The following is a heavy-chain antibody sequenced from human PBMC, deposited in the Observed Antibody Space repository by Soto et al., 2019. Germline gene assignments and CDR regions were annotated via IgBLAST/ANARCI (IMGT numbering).Heavy chain of an antibody. J-gene: IGHJ5*02. D-gene: IGHD3-22*01. CDR3: ARDDSSGYFT. V-gene: IGHV4-59*12. CDR1: GGSISSYY. CDR2: IYYSGST. Sequence: SETLSLTCTVSGGSISSYYWSWIRQPPGKGLEWIGYIYYSGSTNYNPSLKSRVTISVDTSKNQFSLKLSSVTAADTAVYYCARDDSSGYFTWGQGTLVTVSS.